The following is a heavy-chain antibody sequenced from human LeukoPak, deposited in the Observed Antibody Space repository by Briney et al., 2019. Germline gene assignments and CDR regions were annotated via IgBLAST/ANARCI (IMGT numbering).Heavy chain of an antibody. V-gene: IGHV3-74*01. CDR1: GFTFSSHW. J-gene: IGHJ4*02. CDR3: VRDFRSADY. Sequence: GGSLRLSCAASGFTFSSHWMHWVRQAPGKGLVWVSRINSDGSSISYADSVKARFTTSRDNAKNTMYLQMNSLREEDTAVYYCVRDFRSADYWGQGTLVTVSS. CDR2: INSDGSSI.